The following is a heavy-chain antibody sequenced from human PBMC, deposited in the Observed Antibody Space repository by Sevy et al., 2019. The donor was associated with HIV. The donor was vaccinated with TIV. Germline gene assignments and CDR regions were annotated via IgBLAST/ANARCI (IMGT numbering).Heavy chain of an antibody. CDR2: IYYSGTT. CDR1: CDSISSYY. J-gene: IGHJ4*02. CDR3: ARHSSGWFFDY. D-gene: IGHD6-19*01. Sequence: SETLSLTCTVSCDSISSYYWSWIRQPPGKGLDWIGYIYYSGTTNYSPSLKSRVTISVDTSKNQFSLKLSSVTAADTAVYYCARHSSGWFFDYWGQGTLVTVSS. V-gene: IGHV4-59*01.